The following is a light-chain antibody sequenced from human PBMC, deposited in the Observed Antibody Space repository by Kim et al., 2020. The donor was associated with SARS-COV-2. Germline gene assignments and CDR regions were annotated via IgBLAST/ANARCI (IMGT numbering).Light chain of an antibody. CDR2: DNS. V-gene: IGLV1-51*01. CDR1: SYNIGNNY. Sequence: GQKVTISCSGSSYNIGNNYVSWYQQLPGTAPKLLIYDNSKRPSGIPDRFSGSKSGTSATLGITGLQTGDEADYYCGTWDSSLSAGVFGGGTKLTVL. J-gene: IGLJ2*01. CDR3: GTWDSSLSAGV.